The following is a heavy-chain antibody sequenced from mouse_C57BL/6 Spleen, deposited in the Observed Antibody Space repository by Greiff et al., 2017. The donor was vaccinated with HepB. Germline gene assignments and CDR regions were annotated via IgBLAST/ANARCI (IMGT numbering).Heavy chain of an antibody. CDR3: ARVESNYYFDY. V-gene: IGHV1-82*01. CDR1: GYAFSSSW. J-gene: IGHJ2*01. D-gene: IGHD2-5*01. Sequence: QVQLKESGPELVKPGASVKISCKASGYAFSSSWMNWVKQRPGKGLEWIGRIYPGDGDTNYNGKFKGKATLTADKSSSTAYMQLSSLTSEDSAVYFCARVESNYYFDYWGQGTTLTVSS. CDR2: IYPGDGDT.